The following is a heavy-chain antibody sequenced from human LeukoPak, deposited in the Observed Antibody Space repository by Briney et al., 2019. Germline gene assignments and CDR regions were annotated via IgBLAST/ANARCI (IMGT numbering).Heavy chain of an antibody. CDR1: GFTVSSNY. D-gene: IGHD3-22*01. CDR2: IYSGGST. V-gene: IGHV3-66*01. J-gene: IGHJ4*02. Sequence: GSLRLSCAASGFTVSSNYMSWVRPAPGKGLGWVSVIYSGGSTYYADSVKGRFTISRDNSKNTLYLQMNSLRAEDTAVYYCARERPYYYDSSGYQNWGQGTLVTVSS. CDR3: ARERPYYYDSSGYQN.